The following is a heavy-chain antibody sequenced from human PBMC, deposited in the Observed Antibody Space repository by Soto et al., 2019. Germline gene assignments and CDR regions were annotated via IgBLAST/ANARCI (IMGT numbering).Heavy chain of an antibody. V-gene: IGHV3-23*01. J-gene: IGHJ4*02. D-gene: IGHD6-13*01. CDR3: AKADYSYSWAPGDY. CDR2: ISGSGDTT. Sequence: EVQVLESGGGLVQPGGSLRLSCVISRLTFSNYALNWVRQAPGKGLEWVSSISGSGDTTYYADSVKGRFTISRDNSKNTLYLLMNSLRVEDTALYYCAKADYSYSWAPGDYWGQGTQVTVSS. CDR1: RLTFSNYA.